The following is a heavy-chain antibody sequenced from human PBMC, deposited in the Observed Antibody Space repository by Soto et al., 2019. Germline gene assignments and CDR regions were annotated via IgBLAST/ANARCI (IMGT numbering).Heavy chain of an antibody. J-gene: IGHJ4*02. D-gene: IGHD2-2*01. Sequence: GGSLRLSCAASGFTFSSYWMHWVRQTPGKGLEWVSRINTDGSTTNYADSVKGRFTISRDNAKNTLYLQMNGLRVEDTAVFYYATGNLPIVVVPAAIDYWGQGTQVTVSS. CDR2: INTDGSTT. CDR3: ATGNLPIVVVPAAIDY. CDR1: GFTFSSYW. V-gene: IGHV3-74*01.